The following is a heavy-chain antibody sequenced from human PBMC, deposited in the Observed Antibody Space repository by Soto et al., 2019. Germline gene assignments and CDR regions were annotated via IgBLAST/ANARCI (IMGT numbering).Heavy chain of an antibody. CDR1: GGSFNGYY. CDR2: IIHSGST. V-gene: IGHV4-34*12. D-gene: IGHD6-6*01. J-gene: IGHJ4*02. Sequence: PSETLSLTCAVYGGSFNGYYWSWIRQPPGEGLEWIGEIIHSGSTNYNPSLKSRATISIDTSKNQFSLKVTSVTAADAAVYYCARNVERSSNYFAYWGQGTLVTVSS. CDR3: ARNVERSSNYFAY.